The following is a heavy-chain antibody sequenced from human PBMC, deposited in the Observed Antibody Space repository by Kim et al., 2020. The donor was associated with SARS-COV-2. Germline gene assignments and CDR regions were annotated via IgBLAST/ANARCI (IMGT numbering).Heavy chain of an antibody. Sequence: GGSLRLSCAGSGFIFSTYWMYWVRQVPGKGLVWVSRINSDGSTTTYADSVKGRFTISRDNAKNTLHLQMNSLRVEDTAVYYCARSAGRVAEDWGQGTLVIVSA. CDR3: ARSAGRVAED. CDR1: GFIFSTYW. CDR2: INSDGSTT. J-gene: IGHJ4*02. V-gene: IGHV3-74*03.